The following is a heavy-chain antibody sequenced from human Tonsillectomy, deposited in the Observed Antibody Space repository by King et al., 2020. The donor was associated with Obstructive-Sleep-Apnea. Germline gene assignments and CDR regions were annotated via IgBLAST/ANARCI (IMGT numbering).Heavy chain of an antibody. CDR2: ISSGSTYT. Sequence: VQLVESGGGLVKPGGSLRLSCAASGFSFSDYSMHWVRQAPGKGLEWVSSISSGSTYTYYVDSVKGRFTVSRDSGKNSLYLQMNGLTAEDTAVYYCARGSAYYNFWSDLKGCLDVWGQGTTVTVSS. J-gene: IGHJ6*02. CDR1: GFSFSDYS. CDR3: ARGSAYYNFWSDLKGCLDV. V-gene: IGHV3-21*01. D-gene: IGHD3-3*01.